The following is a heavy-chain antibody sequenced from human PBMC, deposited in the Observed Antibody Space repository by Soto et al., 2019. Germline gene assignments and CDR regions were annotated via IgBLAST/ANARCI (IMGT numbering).Heavy chain of an antibody. CDR3: ARDLNERGSGWYGAFDI. D-gene: IGHD6-19*01. V-gene: IGHV1-18*01. CDR2: ISAYNGNT. Sequence: QVQLVQSGAEVKKPGASVKVSCKASGYTFTSYGISWVRQAPGQGLEWMGWISAYNGNTNYAQKLQGRVTMTTDTSTSTADMELRSLRADDTAVYYFARDLNERGSGWYGAFDIWGQGTMVTVSS. J-gene: IGHJ3*02. CDR1: GYTFTSYG.